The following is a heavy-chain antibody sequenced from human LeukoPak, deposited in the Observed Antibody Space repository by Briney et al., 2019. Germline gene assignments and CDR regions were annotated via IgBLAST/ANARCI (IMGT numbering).Heavy chain of an antibody. Sequence: SGGSLRLSCAASGFTFDDYAMHWVRQAPGKGLEWVSGISWNSGSIGYADSVKGRFTISRDNAKKSLSLQMNSLRAEDTAVYYCAKYHYGSGTSLGYWGQGTLVTVSS. J-gene: IGHJ4*02. D-gene: IGHD3-10*01. CDR3: AKYHYGSGTSLGY. CDR2: ISWNSGSI. CDR1: GFTFDDYA. V-gene: IGHV3-9*01.